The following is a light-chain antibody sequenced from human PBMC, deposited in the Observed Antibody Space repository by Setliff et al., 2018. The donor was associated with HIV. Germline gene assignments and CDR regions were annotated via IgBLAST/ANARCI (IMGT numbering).Light chain of an antibody. Sequence: QSVLTQPPSVSGAPGQRVTISCTGSSSNIGAGFDVHWYQQFPGTAPKLLIYSFTNRPSGVHDRFSGSKSGTSASLAIAGLQAEDEADYYCQSYDSSLSGYVFGTGTKVTVL. CDR3: QSYDSSLSGYV. CDR2: SFT. J-gene: IGLJ1*01. CDR1: SSNIGAGFD. V-gene: IGLV1-40*01.